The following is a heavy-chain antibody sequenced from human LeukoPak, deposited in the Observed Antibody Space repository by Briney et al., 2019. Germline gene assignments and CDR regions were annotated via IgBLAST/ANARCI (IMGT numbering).Heavy chain of an antibody. CDR2: IRGSGYNT. Sequence: GGSLRLSCAGSGFTFSNYAMIWVRQAPGQGLEWVSAIRGSGYNTFYADSVKGRFTISRDNSKNTLYLQMNSLRAEDTAVYYCARIITMIVVVIGGGIDYWGQGTLVTVSS. CDR1: GFTFSNYA. D-gene: IGHD3-22*01. CDR3: ARIITMIVVVIGGGIDY. J-gene: IGHJ4*02. V-gene: IGHV3-23*01.